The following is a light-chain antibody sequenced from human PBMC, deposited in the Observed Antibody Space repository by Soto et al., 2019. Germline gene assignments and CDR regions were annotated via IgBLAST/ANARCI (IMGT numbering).Light chain of an antibody. CDR2: DVS. CDR3: SSYTSSSTHV. CDR1: SSDVGGYNY. V-gene: IGLV2-14*01. J-gene: IGLJ1*01. Sequence: QSVLNQAASGSSSPGHSITISCTGTSSDVGGYNYVSWYQQHPGKAPKLMIYDVSNRPSGVSNRFSGSKSGNTASLTISGLQAEDEADYCCSSYTSSSTHVFGTGTKVTVL.